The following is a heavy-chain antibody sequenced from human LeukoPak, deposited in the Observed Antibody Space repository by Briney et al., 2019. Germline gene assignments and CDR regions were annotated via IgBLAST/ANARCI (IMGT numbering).Heavy chain of an antibody. D-gene: IGHD3-9*01. J-gene: IGHJ6*02. CDR1: GFTVSSNY. Sequence: GGSLRLSCAASGFTVSSNYMSWVRQAPGKGLEWVSLIYSGGSTSYVDSVKGRFTVSRDNSKNTLYLQMNSLRAEDTAVYYCAREQIGAGYSYGMDVWGQGTTVTVFS. V-gene: IGHV3-53*01. CDR3: AREQIGAGYSYGMDV. CDR2: IYSGGST.